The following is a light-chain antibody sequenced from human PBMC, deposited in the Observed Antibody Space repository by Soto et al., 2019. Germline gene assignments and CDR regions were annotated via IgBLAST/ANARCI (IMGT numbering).Light chain of an antibody. CDR2: TSN. CDR1: SSNIGAGYD. V-gene: IGLV1-40*01. Sequence: QPVLTQPPSVSGAPGQRVTISCTGSSSNIGAGYDVHWYQQFPGTAPKLLIYTSNNRPSGVPDRFSGSKSGTSASLAITGLQAEDEADYYCQSYDRSLSGTVLFGGGTKVTVL. CDR3: QSYDRSLSGTVL. J-gene: IGLJ2*01.